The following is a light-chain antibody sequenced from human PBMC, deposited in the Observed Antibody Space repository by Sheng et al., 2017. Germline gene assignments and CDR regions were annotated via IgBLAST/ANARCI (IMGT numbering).Light chain of an antibody. CDR2: DTS. CDR3: QKXNSVPLT. V-gene: IGKV1-27*01. CDR1: QGIYKH. Sequence: DIQMTQSPSSLSASVGDRVTMSCRASQGIYKHLAWYQQKPGKIPKLLIYDTSTLQSGVPSRFSGSGSGTDFTLTISSLQPEDVATYYCQKXNSVPLTFGGGTKVEIK. J-gene: IGKJ4*01.